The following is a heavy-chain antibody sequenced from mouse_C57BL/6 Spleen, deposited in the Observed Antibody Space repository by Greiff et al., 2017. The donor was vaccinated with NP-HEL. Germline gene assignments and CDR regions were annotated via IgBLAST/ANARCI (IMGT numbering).Heavy chain of an antibody. D-gene: IGHD1-1*02. CDR1: GYSITSGYY. Sequence: EVQLQQSGPGLVKPSQSLSLTCSVTGYSITSGYYWNWIRQFPGNKLEWMGYISYDGSNNYNPSFKNQIPITRDTSKNQFFLKLTSLTTEDTATYYCAREDYGGPAWFAYWGQGTLVTVSA. V-gene: IGHV3-6*01. J-gene: IGHJ3*01. CDR3: AREDYGGPAWFAY. CDR2: ISYDGSN.